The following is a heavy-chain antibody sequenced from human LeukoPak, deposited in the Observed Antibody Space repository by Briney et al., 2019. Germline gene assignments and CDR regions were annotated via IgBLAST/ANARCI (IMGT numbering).Heavy chain of an antibody. V-gene: IGHV3-23*01. D-gene: IGHD3-3*01. Sequence: GGSLRLSCAASGFPFSSYVMSWVRQAPGKGLEWVSGISGSGGTTYYADSAKGRFTISRDNSKNMLYLQMNSLRAEDTAVYYCAKNFWSDKYYYYMDVWGKGTTVTVSS. CDR1: GFPFSSYV. CDR3: AKNFWSDKYYYYMDV. J-gene: IGHJ6*03. CDR2: ISGSGGTT.